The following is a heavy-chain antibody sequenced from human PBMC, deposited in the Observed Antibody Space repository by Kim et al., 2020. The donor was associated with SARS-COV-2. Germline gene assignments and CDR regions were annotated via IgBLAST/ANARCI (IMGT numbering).Heavy chain of an antibody. CDR1: GFTVSSNY. J-gene: IGHJ4*02. D-gene: IGHD3-22*01. CDR2: IYSGGST. V-gene: IGHV3-66*02. CDR3: ARDYYDSSGYKVPFGY. Sequence: GGSLRLSCAASGFTVSSNYMSWVRQAPGKGLEWVSVIYSGGSTYYADSVKGRFTISRDNSKNTLYLQMNSLRAEDTAVYYCARDYYDSSGYKVPFGYWGQGTLVTVSS.